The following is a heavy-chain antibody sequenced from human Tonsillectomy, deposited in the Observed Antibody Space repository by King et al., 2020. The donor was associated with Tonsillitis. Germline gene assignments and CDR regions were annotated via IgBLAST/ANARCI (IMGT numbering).Heavy chain of an antibody. CDR3: ARISWRGRSWSWDFDY. D-gene: IGHD6-13*01. CDR1: GGSISSSY. Sequence: VQLQESGPGLVKPSETLSLTCTVSGGSISSSYWSWLRQPPGKGLEWLGYIYYSGTTDYNPSLKSRVTFSLDTSKNQFALNLSSVTAADTAVYFCARISWRGRSWSWDFDYWGQGTLVTVSS. J-gene: IGHJ4*02. CDR2: IYYSGTT. V-gene: IGHV4-59*01.